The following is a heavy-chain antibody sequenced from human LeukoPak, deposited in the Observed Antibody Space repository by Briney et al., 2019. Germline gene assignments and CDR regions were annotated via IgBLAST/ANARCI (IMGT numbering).Heavy chain of an antibody. Sequence: SETLSLTCTVSGGSISSSSYYWGWIRQPPGKGLEWIGSIYYSGSTYYNPSLKSRVTISVDTSKNQFSLKLSSVTAADTAVYYCARAGRYCSGGSCYSRFDYWGQGTLVTVSS. CDR3: ARAGRYCSGGSCYSRFDY. D-gene: IGHD2-15*01. V-gene: IGHV4-39*01. J-gene: IGHJ4*02. CDR1: GGSISSSSYY. CDR2: IYYSGST.